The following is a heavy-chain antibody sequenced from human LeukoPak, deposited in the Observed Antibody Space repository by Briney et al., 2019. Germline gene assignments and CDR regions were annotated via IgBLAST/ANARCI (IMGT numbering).Heavy chain of an antibody. J-gene: IGHJ4*02. CDR1: GGSVSSSFYY. CDR2: MYYSGST. D-gene: IGHD3-16*01. Sequence: PSETLSLTCTVSGGSVSSSFYYWGWIRQPPGKGLEWIGSMYYSGSTYYNPSLKSRVTISVDTSKNQFSLKLSSVTAADTAVYYCARPHSLVAVNVSSLFFDYWGQGTLVTVSS. V-gene: IGHV4-39*01. CDR3: ARPHSLVAVNVSSLFFDY.